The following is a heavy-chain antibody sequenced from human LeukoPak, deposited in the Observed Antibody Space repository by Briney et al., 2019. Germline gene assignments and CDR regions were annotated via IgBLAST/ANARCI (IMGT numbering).Heavy chain of an antibody. Sequence: PGRSLRLSCAASGFTFSSYWMSWVRQAPGKGLEWVANIKQDGSEKYYVDSVRGRFTISRDNAKNSLYLQMNSLRAEDTAVYYCARDTRYYASSGYIDYWGQGTLVTVSS. CDR3: ARDTRYYASSGYIDY. V-gene: IGHV3-7*01. D-gene: IGHD3-22*01. CDR1: GFTFSSYW. J-gene: IGHJ4*02. CDR2: IKQDGSEK.